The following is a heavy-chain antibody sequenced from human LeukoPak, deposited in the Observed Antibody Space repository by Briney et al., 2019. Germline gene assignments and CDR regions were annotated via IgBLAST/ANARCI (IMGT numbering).Heavy chain of an antibody. CDR3: AKDGGDSSWYVDY. V-gene: IGHV3-30*18. D-gene: IGHD6-13*01. Sequence: GGSLRLSCAASGFIFSSYWMHWVRQAPGKGLEWVAVISYDGSNKYYADSVKGRFTISRDNSKNTLYLQMNSLRAEDTAVYYCAKDGGDSSWYVDYWGQGTLVTVSS. CDR1: GFIFSSYW. J-gene: IGHJ4*02. CDR2: ISYDGSNK.